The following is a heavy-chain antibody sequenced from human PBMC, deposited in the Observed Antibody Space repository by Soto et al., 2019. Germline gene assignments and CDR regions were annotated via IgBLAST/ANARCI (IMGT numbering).Heavy chain of an antibody. D-gene: IGHD2-21*02. CDR2: VYYSGGA. V-gene: IGHV4-59*01. CDR3: TRDGDGRMTTNPYYYSGMDV. J-gene: IGHJ6*02. Sequence: SETLSLTCTVSGGSISGYYWSWIRQPPGKGLEWIGNVYYSGGAKYNPSVKRRVSISVDTSKNQFSLNLSSVTAADTAVYYCTRDGDGRMTTNPYYYSGMDVWGPGIMVTVSS. CDR1: GGSISGYY.